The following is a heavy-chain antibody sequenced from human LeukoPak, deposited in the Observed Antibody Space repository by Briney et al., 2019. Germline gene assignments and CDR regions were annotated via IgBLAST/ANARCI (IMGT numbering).Heavy chain of an antibody. Sequence: GGSLRLSCATSGFTFTTFWMHWVRQAPGKGLVWVSRINHDGSSTNYADSVKGRFTISRDNAKNTVYLQMNSLRAEDTAVYYCARVHHSSSWGTDDCWGQGTLVTVSS. V-gene: IGHV3-74*01. CDR2: INHDGSST. D-gene: IGHD6-13*01. J-gene: IGHJ4*02. CDR1: GFTFTTFW. CDR3: ARVHHSSSWGTDDC.